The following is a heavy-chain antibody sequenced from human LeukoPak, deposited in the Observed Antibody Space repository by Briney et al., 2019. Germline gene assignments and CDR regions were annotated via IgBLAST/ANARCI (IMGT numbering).Heavy chain of an antibody. V-gene: IGHV3-21*01. CDR1: GFTFSSYS. Sequence: GGSLRLSCAASGFTFSSYSMNWVRQAPGKGLEWVSSISSSSSYIYYADSVKGRFTISRDNAKNSLSLQMNSLRAEDTAVYYCVREIIRLGQDDYFDYWDQGTLVTVSS. J-gene: IGHJ4*02. CDR2: ISSSSSYI. D-gene: IGHD3-3*02. CDR3: VREIIRLGQDDYFDY.